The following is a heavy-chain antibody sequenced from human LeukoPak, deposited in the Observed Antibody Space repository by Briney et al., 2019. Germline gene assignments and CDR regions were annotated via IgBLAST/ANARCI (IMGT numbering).Heavy chain of an antibody. Sequence: GGSLRLSCAASGFTFSSYAMNWVRQAPGKGLEWVSYISSSSSAIYYADSVQGRFTLSRDNAKNSVYLQMNILRAEHTGFYYCARDRIEQQRTLGRSTNNYYSYYMDVWGKGTTVTVSS. V-gene: IGHV3-48*01. CDR3: ARDRIEQQRTLGRSTNNYYSYYMDV. D-gene: IGHD6-13*01. CDR1: GFTFSSYA. J-gene: IGHJ6*03. CDR2: ISSSSSAI.